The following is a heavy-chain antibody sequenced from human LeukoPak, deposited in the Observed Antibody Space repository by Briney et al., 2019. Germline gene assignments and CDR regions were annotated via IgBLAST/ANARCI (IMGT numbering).Heavy chain of an antibody. D-gene: IGHD1-26*01. CDR2: ISGSGGST. CDR1: GFTFSSYA. V-gene: IGHV3-23*01. CDR3: AKTSGSHDAFDI. J-gene: IGHJ3*02. Sequence: GGSLRLSCAASGFTFSSYAMSWVRQAPGKGLEWVSAISGSGGSTYYADSVKGRFTISRDSSKNTLYLQMNSLRAEDTAVYYCAKTSGSHDAFDIWGQGTMVTVSS.